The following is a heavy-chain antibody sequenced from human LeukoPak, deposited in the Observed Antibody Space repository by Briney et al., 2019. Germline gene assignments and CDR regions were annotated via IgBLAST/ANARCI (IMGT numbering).Heavy chain of an antibody. CDR1: GFTFSSYS. Sequence: GGSLRLSCAASGFTFSSYSMNWVRQALGKGLEWVSYISGSSTTIYYADSVKGRFTISRDNAKNSLYLQMNSLRAEDTAVYYCARDPGYSSGWYGGYWGQGTLVTVSS. CDR2: ISGSSTTI. D-gene: IGHD6-19*01. J-gene: IGHJ4*02. CDR3: ARDPGYSSGWYGGY. V-gene: IGHV3-48*01.